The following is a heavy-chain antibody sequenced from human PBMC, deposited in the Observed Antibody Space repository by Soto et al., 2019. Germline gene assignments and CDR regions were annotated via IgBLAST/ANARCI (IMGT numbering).Heavy chain of an antibody. J-gene: IGHJ4*02. CDR1: GFAFSSYG. V-gene: IGHV3-30*03. CDR3: VSDRGYGHASVPYS. Sequence: QAQLVESGGGVVQPGRSLRLSCAASGFAFSSYGMHWVRQAPGTGLVWVAVISYDGSLQHYADSVKGRFTISRDNSNNTVLLQIRRLRAVDTAVYYCVSDRGYGHASVPYSWGQGTLVSFSS. D-gene: IGHD5-18*01. CDR2: ISYDGSLQ.